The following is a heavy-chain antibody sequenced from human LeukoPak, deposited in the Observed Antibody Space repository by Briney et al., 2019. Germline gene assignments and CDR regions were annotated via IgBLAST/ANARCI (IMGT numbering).Heavy chain of an antibody. CDR1: GYTFTSYD. CDR2: MNPNSGNT. J-gene: IGHJ1*01. D-gene: IGHD6-13*01. CDR3: ARIGISARGTNFHH. Sequence: ASVKVSCTASGYTFTSYDINWVRQATGQGLEWMGWMNPNSGNTGYAQKFQGRVTMTRDTSISTAYMELSRLRSDDTALYYCARIGISARGTNFHHWGQGTLVTVSS. V-gene: IGHV1-8*01.